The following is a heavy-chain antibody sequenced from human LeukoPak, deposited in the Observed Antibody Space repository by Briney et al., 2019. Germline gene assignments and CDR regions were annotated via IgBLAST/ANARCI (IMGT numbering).Heavy chain of an antibody. CDR2: IDHSGTT. CDR3: ARRHSSGWYNWFDP. CDR1: GYSISSGYS. D-gene: IGHD6-19*01. V-gene: IGHV4-38-2*02. Sequence: PSETLSLTCTVSGYSISSGYSWSWIWQPPGKGLEWIASIDHSGTTYYNPSLRSRVTISVDTSKNQFSLKLSSVTAADTAVYYCARRHSSGWYNWFDPWGQGTLVTVSS. J-gene: IGHJ5*02.